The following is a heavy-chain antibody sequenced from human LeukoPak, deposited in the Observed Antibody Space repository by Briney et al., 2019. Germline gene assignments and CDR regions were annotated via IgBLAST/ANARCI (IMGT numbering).Heavy chain of an antibody. Sequence: GGSLRLSCAASGFTFNDYRMNWVRQAPGKGLVWVSRINSDGSSTSYADSVKGRFTISRDNAKKTLYLQMNSLRAEDTAVYYCARLSSWGQGILVTVSS. CDR2: INSDGSST. J-gene: IGHJ5*02. D-gene: IGHD2-2*01. V-gene: IGHV3-74*01. CDR1: GFTFNDYR. CDR3: ARLSS.